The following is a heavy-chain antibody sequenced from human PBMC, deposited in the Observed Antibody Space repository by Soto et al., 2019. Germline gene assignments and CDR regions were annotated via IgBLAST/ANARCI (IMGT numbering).Heavy chain of an antibody. CDR1: GYTFTSYG. Sequence: QVQLVQSGAEVKKPGASVKVSCKASGYTFTSYGISWVRQAPGQGLEWMGWISAYNGNTNYAQKLQGGVTMTTDTSTSTAYMELRRLRSDDTAVYYCARDSIIPEQWLATFDYWGQGTLVTVSS. J-gene: IGHJ4*02. CDR2: ISAYNGNT. CDR3: ARDSIIPEQWLATFDY. V-gene: IGHV1-18*01. D-gene: IGHD6-19*01.